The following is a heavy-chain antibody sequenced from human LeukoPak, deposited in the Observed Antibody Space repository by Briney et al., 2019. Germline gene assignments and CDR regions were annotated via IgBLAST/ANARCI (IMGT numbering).Heavy chain of an antibody. CDR1: GGSFSGYY. V-gene: IGHV4-34*01. D-gene: IGHD3-3*01. CDR2: INHSGST. J-gene: IGHJ4*02. CDR3: ARRPRYDFWSGYYSYYFDY. Sequence: PSETLSLTCAVYGGSFSGYYWSWIRQPPGKGLERIGEINHSGSTNHNPSLKSRVTISVDTSKNQFSLKLSSVTAADTAVYYCARRPRYDFWSGYYSYYFDYWGQGTLVTVSS.